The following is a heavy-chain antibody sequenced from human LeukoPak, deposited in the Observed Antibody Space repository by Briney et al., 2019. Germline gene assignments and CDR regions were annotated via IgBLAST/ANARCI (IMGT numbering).Heavy chain of an antibody. D-gene: IGHD3-16*02. Sequence: ASVKVSCKASGYTFTSYGISWVRQAPGQGLEWMGWISAYNGNTNYAQKFQGRVTMTRDTSTSTVYMELSSLRSEDTAVYYCARASYDYVWGSYREYGWFDPWGQGTLVTVSS. J-gene: IGHJ5*02. CDR1: GYTFTSYG. CDR3: ARASYDYVWGSYREYGWFDP. CDR2: ISAYNGNT. V-gene: IGHV1-18*01.